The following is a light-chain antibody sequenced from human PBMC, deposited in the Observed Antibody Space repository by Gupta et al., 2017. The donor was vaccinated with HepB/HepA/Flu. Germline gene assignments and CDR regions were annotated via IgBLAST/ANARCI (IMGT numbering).Light chain of an antibody. CDR2: NDD. V-gene: IGLV1-47*02. CDR3: AAWDNSLSAYV. Sequence: VLTHPPSASRAPGQRVAFPCSGRSSNVGRDKVSWYRQHPGTAPKLLIYNDDRRPSGVPDRFSGSKSGTSASLAISGLRSEDEADYYCAAWDNSLSAYVFGTGTGVTVL. J-gene: IGLJ1*01. CDR1: SSNVGRDK.